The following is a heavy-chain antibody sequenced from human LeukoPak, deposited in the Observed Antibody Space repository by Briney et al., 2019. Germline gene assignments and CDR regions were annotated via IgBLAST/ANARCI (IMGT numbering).Heavy chain of an antibody. D-gene: IGHD3-10*01. V-gene: IGHV3-30-3*01. CDR2: ISYDGSNK. J-gene: IGHJ4*02. Sequence: GGSLRLSCAASGFTFSSYAMHWVRQAPGKGLEWVAVISYDGSNKYYADSVKGRFTISRDNSKNTLYLQMNSLRAEDTAVYYCARGPRSITMVRGAPPGFWGQGTLVTVSS. CDR1: GFTFSSYA. CDR3: ARGPRSITMVRGAPPGF.